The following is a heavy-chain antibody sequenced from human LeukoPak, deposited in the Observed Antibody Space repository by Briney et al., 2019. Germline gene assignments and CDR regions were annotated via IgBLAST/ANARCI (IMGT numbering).Heavy chain of an antibody. CDR3: ARDRDSSWAYYYGMDV. V-gene: IGHV3-21*01. CDR1: GFTFSSYS. Sequence: SGGSLRLSCAASGFTFSSYSMNWVRQAPGKGLEWVSSISSSSSYIYYADSVKGRFTISRDNAKNSLYLQMNSLRAEDTAVYYCARDRDSSWAYYYGMDVWGQGTTVTVSS. CDR2: ISSSSSYI. D-gene: IGHD6-13*01. J-gene: IGHJ6*02.